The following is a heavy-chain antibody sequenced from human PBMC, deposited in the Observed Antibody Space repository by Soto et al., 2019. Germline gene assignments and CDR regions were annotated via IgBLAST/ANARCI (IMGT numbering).Heavy chain of an antibody. D-gene: IGHD4-17*01. CDR3: ARDWGVDGDYGFNYYGMDV. J-gene: IGHJ6*02. CDR2: IWYDGSNK. V-gene: IGHV3-33*01. Sequence: QVQLVESGGGVVQPGRSLRLSCAASGFTFSSYGMHWVRQAPGKGLEWVAVIWYDGSNKYYADSVKGRFTISRDNSKNXLXXQMNSLRAEDTAVYYCARDWGVDGDYGFNYYGMDVWGQGTTVTVSS. CDR1: GFTFSSYG.